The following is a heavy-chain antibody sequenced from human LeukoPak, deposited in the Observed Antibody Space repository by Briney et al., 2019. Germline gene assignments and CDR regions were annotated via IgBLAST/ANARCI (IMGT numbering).Heavy chain of an antibody. Sequence: GGSLRLSCAASGFTFSSYAMSWVRQAPGKGLEWVSYISSSGNTIYDADSVKGRFTISRDNAKNSLYLQMNSLRAEDTAVYYCARDGSPFSSGLRYFDVWGRGTPVTVSS. D-gene: IGHD6-19*01. J-gene: IGHJ2*01. CDR2: ISSSGNTI. CDR1: GFTFSSYA. V-gene: IGHV3-48*03. CDR3: ARDGSPFSSGLRYFDV.